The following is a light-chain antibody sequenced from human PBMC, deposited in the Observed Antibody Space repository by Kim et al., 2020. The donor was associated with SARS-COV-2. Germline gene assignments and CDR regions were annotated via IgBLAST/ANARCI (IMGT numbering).Light chain of an antibody. CDR3: QQYNIWPPYT. CDR2: GAF. CDR1: QSVRNN. V-gene: IGKV3-15*01. J-gene: IGKJ2*01. Sequence: IVMTQSPATLSVSPGETATLSCRASQSVRNNLAWYQHKPGQAPRLLIYGAFTRATGVPVRFTGSGSGTEFTLTITSLRSEDFAVYYCQQYNIWPPYTFGQGTKLEI.